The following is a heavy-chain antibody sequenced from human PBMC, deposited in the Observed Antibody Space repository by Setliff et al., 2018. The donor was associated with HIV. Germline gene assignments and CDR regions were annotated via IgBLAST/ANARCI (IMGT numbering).Heavy chain of an antibody. Sequence: ASVKVSCKASGYSFTTFDVNWVRQATGQGLEWMGWMNPNSGNIRYAQKFQGRVTMTSDTSTSTVYMELTSLTSEDTAMYFCAGVPGGGGNWFDPWGQGTLVTVSS. CDR2: MNPNSGNI. V-gene: IGHV1-8*01. D-gene: IGHD3-16*01. CDR1: GYSFTTFD. CDR3: AGVPGGGGNWFDP. J-gene: IGHJ5*02.